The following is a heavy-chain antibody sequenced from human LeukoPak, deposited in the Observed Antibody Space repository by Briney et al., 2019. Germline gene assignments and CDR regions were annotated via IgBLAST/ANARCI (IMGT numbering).Heavy chain of an antibody. Sequence: GGSLRLSCAASGFTFSSYAMSWVRQAPGKGLEWVAVISHDGTNTYYADSVKGRFTISRDNSKNTLYLQMNTLRTEDTAVYYCATDRAYSGSYSFDYWGQGTLVTVSS. CDR3: ATDRAYSGSYSFDY. CDR2: ISHDGTNT. CDR1: GFTFSSYA. D-gene: IGHD1-26*01. V-gene: IGHV3-30*04. J-gene: IGHJ4*02.